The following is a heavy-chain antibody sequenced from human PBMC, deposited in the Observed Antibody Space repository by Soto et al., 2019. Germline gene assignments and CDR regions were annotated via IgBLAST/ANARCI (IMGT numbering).Heavy chain of an antibody. CDR2: IYHSGYT. V-gene: IGHV4-30-2*01. CDR1: GGSISSGGYA. J-gene: IGHJ5*02. Sequence: QMRLQESGSGLVKPSQTLSLTCAVSGGSISSGGYAWNWIRQPPGKGLEWIGYIYHSGYTSYNPSLTHRVTISVDKSKNQFSLTLSFVTAADTAVYYCARDSLTGNYFDPWGQGTLVTVSS. CDR3: ARDSLTGNYFDP. D-gene: IGHD1-7*01.